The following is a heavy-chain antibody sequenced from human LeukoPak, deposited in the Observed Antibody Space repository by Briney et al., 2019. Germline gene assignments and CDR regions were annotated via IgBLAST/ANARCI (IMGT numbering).Heavy chain of an antibody. V-gene: IGHV3-23*01. CDR1: GFIFSDYG. CDR3: SKEGSDDYYFDY. Sequence: GGSLRLSCAASGFIFSDYGMSWARQAPGKGLEWVSVISSTGGNTYYADSVKGRFTISRDNSKNTVYLQMNSLRAEDTALYYCSKEGSDDYYFDYWGQGTLLTVSS. J-gene: IGHJ4*02. D-gene: IGHD2-21*02. CDR2: ISSTGGNT.